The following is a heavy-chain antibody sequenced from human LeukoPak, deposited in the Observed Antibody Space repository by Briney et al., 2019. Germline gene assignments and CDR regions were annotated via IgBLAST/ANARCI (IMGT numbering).Heavy chain of an antibody. D-gene: IGHD4-23*01. CDR1: GGSMSTNY. CDR2: IYYSGST. J-gene: IGHJ4*02. Sequence: SETLSLTCNVSGGSMSTNYWSWIRPPPGKGLEWIGYIYYSGSTNYNPSLKSRVTISVDTSKSQFSLKLNSVTAADTAVYYCARGTTVLTYWGQGSLVTVSS. V-gene: IGHV4-59*01. CDR3: ARGTTVLTY.